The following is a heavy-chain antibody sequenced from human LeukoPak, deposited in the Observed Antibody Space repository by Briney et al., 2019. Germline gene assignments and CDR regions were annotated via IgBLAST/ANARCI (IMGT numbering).Heavy chain of an antibody. J-gene: IGHJ4*02. CDR1: GYTFTGYY. V-gene: IGHV1-18*04. D-gene: IGHD1-1*01. CDR2: ISAYNGNT. Sequence: ASVKVSCKASGYTFTGYYMHWVRQAPGQGLEWMGWISAYNGNTNYAQKLQGRVTMTTDTSTSTAYMELRSLRSDDTAVYYCARDGYSPPTAPDYWGQGTLVTVSS. CDR3: ARDGYSPPTAPDY.